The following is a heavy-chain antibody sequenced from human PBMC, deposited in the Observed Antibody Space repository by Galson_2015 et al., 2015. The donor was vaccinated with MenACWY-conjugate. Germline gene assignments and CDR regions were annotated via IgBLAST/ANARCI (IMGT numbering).Heavy chain of an antibody. CDR1: GFTSSSHG. CDR2: ISDGGGTT. D-gene: IGHD6-19*01. CDR3: AKARYSGVNWYFDL. V-gene: IGHV3-23*01. Sequence: SLRLSCAASGFTSSSHGMNWVRQAPGKGLEWVSGISDGGGTTDYADSVKGRFTVSRENSKNTVYLQMNSLRDEDTAVYYCAKARYSGVNWYFDLWGRGTLVIVSS. J-gene: IGHJ2*01.